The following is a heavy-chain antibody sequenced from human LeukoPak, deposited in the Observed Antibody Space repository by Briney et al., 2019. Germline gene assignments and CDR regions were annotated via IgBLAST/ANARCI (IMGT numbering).Heavy chain of an antibody. J-gene: IGHJ5*02. CDR2: IYYSGST. D-gene: IGHD2-21*01. CDR1: GGSSSGSS. Sequence: SETLSLTCTVSGGSSSGSSWNWIRQPPGKGLEWIGYIYYSGSTKYNPSLESRVTISVDTSKNQISLKLRSVTAADTAIYYCARRQQTGGDNGLHNWFDPWGQGTLVTVSS. V-gene: IGHV4-59*08. CDR3: ARRQQTGGDNGLHNWFDP.